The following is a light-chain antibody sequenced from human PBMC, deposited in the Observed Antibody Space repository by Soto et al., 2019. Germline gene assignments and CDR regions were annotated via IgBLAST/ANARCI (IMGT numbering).Light chain of an antibody. CDR2: GAS. CDR3: QHYNTWPWT. CDR1: QSVSSN. V-gene: IGKV3-15*01. Sequence: EIVITQSPATLSVSPGERATLSCRASQSVSSNLAWYQQKLGQAPRVLIYGASTRATGIPARFSGSGSETEFILTISSLQSEDSATYYCQHYNTWPWTFGQGTKVDI. J-gene: IGKJ1*01.